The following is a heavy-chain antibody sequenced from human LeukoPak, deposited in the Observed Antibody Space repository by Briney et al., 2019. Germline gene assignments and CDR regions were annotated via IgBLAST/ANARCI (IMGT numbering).Heavy chain of an antibody. V-gene: IGHV6-1*01. Sequence: SQTLSLTCAISGDSVSSNSAAWNWIRQSPSRGLEWLGRTYYRSKWYNDYAVSVKSRITINPDTSKNQFSLKLSSVTAADTAVYYCARTTLTMVRGATYYFDYWGQGTLVTVSS. CDR3: ARTTLTMVRGATYYFDY. D-gene: IGHD3-10*01. J-gene: IGHJ4*02. CDR2: TYYRSKWYN. CDR1: GDSVSSNSAA.